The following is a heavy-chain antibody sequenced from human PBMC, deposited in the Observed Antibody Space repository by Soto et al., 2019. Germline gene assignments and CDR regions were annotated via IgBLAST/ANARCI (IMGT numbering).Heavy chain of an antibody. CDR3: ARDLEGTVLRPHCPGH. CDR2: ISAYNGNT. J-gene: IGHJ4*02. V-gene: IGHV1-18*01. D-gene: IGHD2-8*01. Sequence: GASVKVSCKASGYTFTSYGISRVRQAPGQGLEWMGWISAYNGNTNYAQKLQGRVTMTTDTSTSTAYMELRSLRSDDTAVYYCARDLEGTVLRPHCPGHWGQGTLVTVSS. CDR1: GYTFTSYG.